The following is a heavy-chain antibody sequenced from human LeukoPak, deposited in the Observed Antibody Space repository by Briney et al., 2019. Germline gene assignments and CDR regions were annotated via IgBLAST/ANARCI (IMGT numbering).Heavy chain of an antibody. V-gene: IGHV3-49*04. CDR2: IRSKAYGGTT. D-gene: IGHD3-10*01. J-gene: IGHJ4*02. CDR3: TGVILMCGPACRHFDY. CDR1: GLTFGDYA. Sequence: GGSLRLSRTVSGLTFGDYAMSWVRQAPGKGLEWVSFIRSKAYGGTTEYAASVKGRFTISRDDSKGIAYLQMNSLKTEDTAVYHCTGVILMCGPACRHFDYWGQGTLVTVSS.